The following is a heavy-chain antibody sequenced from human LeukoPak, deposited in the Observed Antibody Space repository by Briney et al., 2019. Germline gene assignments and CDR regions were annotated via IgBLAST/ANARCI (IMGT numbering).Heavy chain of an antibody. J-gene: IGHJ4*02. CDR1: GFTFSSYW. CDR2: IKQDGSEK. D-gene: IGHD3-10*01. CDR3: ARDHILWFGELFDY. Sequence: PGGSLRLSCAASGFTFSSYWMSWVRQAPGKGLEWVANIKQDGSEKYYVDSVKGRFTISRDNAKNSLYLQMNSLRAEDTAVYYRARDHILWFGELFDYWGQGTLVTVSS. V-gene: IGHV3-7*04.